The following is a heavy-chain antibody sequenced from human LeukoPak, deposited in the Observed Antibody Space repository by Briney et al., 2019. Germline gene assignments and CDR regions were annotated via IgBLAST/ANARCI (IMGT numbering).Heavy chain of an antibody. CDR1: GYTFTSYD. V-gene: IGHV1-8*01. Sequence: ASVTVSFKASGYTFTSYDIYWVRQATGQGLEWMGWMNPNSGNRGYAQKFQGRVTMTRNTSISTDYMEVSNLRSEDTAVYYCARGIVRAESSWYFDPANYYYYGMDVWGQGTTVTVSS. J-gene: IGHJ6*02. CDR3: ARGIVRAESSWYFDPANYYYYGMDV. D-gene: IGHD6-13*01. CDR2: MNPNSGNR.